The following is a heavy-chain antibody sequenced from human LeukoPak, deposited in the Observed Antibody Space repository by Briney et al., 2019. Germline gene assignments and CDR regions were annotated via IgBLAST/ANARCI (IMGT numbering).Heavy chain of an antibody. CDR1: GFTVSSNY. CDR2: IYSGGST. CDR3: AKSRGGSSWPWFDY. Sequence: GGSLRLSCAASGFTVSSNYMSWVRQAPGKGLEWVSVIYSGGSTYYADSVKGRFTISRDNSKNTLHLQMNSLRAEDTAVYYCAKSRGGSSWPWFDYWGQGTLVTVSS. V-gene: IGHV3-53*05. D-gene: IGHD6-13*01. J-gene: IGHJ4*02.